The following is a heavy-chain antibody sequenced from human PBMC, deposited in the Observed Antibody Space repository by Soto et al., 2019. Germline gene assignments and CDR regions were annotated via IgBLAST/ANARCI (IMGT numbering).Heavy chain of an antibody. D-gene: IGHD2-15*01. J-gene: IGHJ6*02. CDR1: GFTFRNYA. CDR3: ARGDREDIAVVMGVRPGEYGVDV. V-gene: IGHV3-30-3*01. CDR2: ISYDGGNK. Sequence: GGSLRLSCAASGFTFRNYAMHWVRQAPGKGLECVAVISYDGGNKFYRDYVKGRFTISRGNSKNTLYLQINSLRYEDTAVYYCARGDREDIAVVMGVRPGEYGVDVWGQGTTVTVSS.